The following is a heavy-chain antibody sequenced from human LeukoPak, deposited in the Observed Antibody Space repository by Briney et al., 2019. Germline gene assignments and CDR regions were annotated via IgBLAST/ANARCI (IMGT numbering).Heavy chain of an antibody. J-gene: IGHJ6*03. D-gene: IGHD6-19*01. V-gene: IGHV3-23*01. CDR2: ISGSGANT. CDR1: GFTFSSYA. Sequence: GGSLRLSCAASGFTFSSYAMSWVRQAPGKGLEWVSSISGSGANTYYADSVKGRFTISRDNSKNTLYLQMNSLRAEDTAVYYCAKAPPIAVAGRLYYYYYMYVCRKGTTVTVSS. CDR3: AKAPPIAVAGRLYYYYYMYV.